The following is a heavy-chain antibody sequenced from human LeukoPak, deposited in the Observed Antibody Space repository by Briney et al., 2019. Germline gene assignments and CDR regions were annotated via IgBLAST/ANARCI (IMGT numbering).Heavy chain of an antibody. CDR3: ARDLYCSSTSCYDGIFWFDP. J-gene: IGHJ5*02. Sequence: GGSLRLSCAASGFTFSSYWMSWVCQAPGKGLEWVANIKQDGSEKYYVDSVKGRFTISRDNAKNSLYLQMNSLRAEDTAVYYCARDLYCSSTSCYDGIFWFDPWGQGTLVTVSS. D-gene: IGHD2-2*01. V-gene: IGHV3-7*01. CDR1: GFTFSSYW. CDR2: IKQDGSEK.